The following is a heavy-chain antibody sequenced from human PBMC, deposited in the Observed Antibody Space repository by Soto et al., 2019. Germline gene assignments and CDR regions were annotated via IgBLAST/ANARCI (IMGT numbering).Heavy chain of an antibody. Sequence: GGSLRLSCAASGFTFSSYSMNWVRQAPGKGLEWVSYISSSSSTIYYADSVKGRFTISRDNAKNSLYLQMNSLRAEDTAVYYCASASISFTVTTGSWFDPWGQGTLVTVSS. CDR1: GFTFSSYS. V-gene: IGHV3-48*01. CDR3: ASASISFTVTTGSWFDP. J-gene: IGHJ5*02. CDR2: ISSSSSTI. D-gene: IGHD4-17*01.